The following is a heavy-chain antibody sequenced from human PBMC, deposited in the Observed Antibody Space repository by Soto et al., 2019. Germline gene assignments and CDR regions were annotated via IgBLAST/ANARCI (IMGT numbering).Heavy chain of an antibody. CDR3: AKGSGWYSYFDY. CDR2: ISGSGGST. CDR1: GFTFSSYA. V-gene: IGHV3-23*01. J-gene: IGHJ4*02. D-gene: IGHD6-19*01. Sequence: EVQLLESGGGLVQPGGSLRLSCAASGFTFSSYAMSWVRQAPGKGLEWVSAISGSGGSTYYADSVKGRFTMSRDNSKNTLYLQMNSLRVEYTAVYYCAKGSGWYSYFDYWGQGTLVTVSS.